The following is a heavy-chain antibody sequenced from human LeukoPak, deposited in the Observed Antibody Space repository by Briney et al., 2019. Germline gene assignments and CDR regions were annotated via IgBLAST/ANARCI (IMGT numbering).Heavy chain of an antibody. CDR1: GFTVSSNY. Sequence: SGGSLRLSCAASGFTVSSNYMNWVRQAPGKGLEWVSVIYSGGSTYYADSVKGRFTISRDNSKNTLYLQMNSLRAEDTAVYYCASLSSHYYDSSGYPLRLDPWGQGTLVTVSS. CDR2: IYSGGST. D-gene: IGHD3-22*01. V-gene: IGHV3-53*01. CDR3: ASLSSHYYDSSGYPLRLDP. J-gene: IGHJ5*02.